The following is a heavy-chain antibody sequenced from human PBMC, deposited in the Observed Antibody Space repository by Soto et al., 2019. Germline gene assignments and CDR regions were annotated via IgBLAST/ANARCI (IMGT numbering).Heavy chain of an antibody. CDR2: VSTNDDRT. Sequence: QVQMVQSGPEVRMPGDSVKVSCKTSGFTFTAYGLAWLRQAPGQRPEWMGWVSTNDDRTNYAQKFQGRVTMTTDRSTTTTYMELRRLRADDTAVYYCARELNTESSAYYSFAFWGQGTLVTVSS. D-gene: IGHD3-22*01. CDR3: ARELNTESSAYYSFAF. J-gene: IGHJ4*02. V-gene: IGHV1-18*01. CDR1: GFTFTAYG.